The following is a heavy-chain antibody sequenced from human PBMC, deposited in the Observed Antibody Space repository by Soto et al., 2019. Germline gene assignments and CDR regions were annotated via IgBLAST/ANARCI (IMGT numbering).Heavy chain of an antibody. D-gene: IGHD2-2*02. J-gene: IGHJ4*02. CDR2: IYYSGST. CDR1: GGSITSSYY. Sequence: QLPLQESGPGLVKPSETLSLTCTVSGGSITSSYYWGWIRQPPGKGLEWIGSIYYSGSTYYTPSLKSRVTISVDTSKNQFSLKLSSVTAADTAVYYCATIPATTILTDYWGQGTLVTVSS. V-gene: IGHV4-39*01. CDR3: ATIPATTILTDY.